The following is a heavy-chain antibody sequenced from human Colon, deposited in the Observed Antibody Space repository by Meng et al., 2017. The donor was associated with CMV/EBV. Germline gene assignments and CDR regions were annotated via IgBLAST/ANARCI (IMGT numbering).Heavy chain of an antibody. CDR1: GFSLASHGVG. CDR3: SRRRTSIPFDY. CDR2: IYWDDDK. J-gene: IGHJ4*02. D-gene: IGHD2-21*01. V-gene: IGHV2-5*02. Sequence: QITLTVSAPTLLQPTPTLTLTSTFSGFSLASHGVGVGWIRQPPGKAPEWVALIYWDDDKRYSPSLENRLTITKDTSKNQVVLTMTGMGPMDTATYFCSRRRTSIPFDYWGQGILVTVSS.